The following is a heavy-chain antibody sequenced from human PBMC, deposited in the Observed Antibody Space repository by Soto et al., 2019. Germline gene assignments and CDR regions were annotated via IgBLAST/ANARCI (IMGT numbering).Heavy chain of an antibody. V-gene: IGHV4-39*01. CDR2: IYNSGST. J-gene: IGHJ4*02. CDR1: GGSISSSSYY. D-gene: IGHD1-26*01. CDR3: ARQGRILGGTCDY. Sequence: PSETLSLTCTVSGGSISSSSYYWGWIRQPPGKGLEWIGSIYNSGSTYYNPSLKSRVTISVDTSKNQFSLKVTSVTAADTAVYYCARQGRILGGTCDYWGQGTLVTVSS.